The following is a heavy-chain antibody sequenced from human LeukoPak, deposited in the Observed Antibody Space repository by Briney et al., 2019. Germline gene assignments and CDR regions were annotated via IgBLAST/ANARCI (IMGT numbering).Heavy chain of an antibody. Sequence: GASVKVSCKASGYTFTSYGISWVRQAPGQGLEWMGWISAYNGNTNYAQKFQGRVTMTEDTSTDTAYMELSSLRSEDTAVYYCARAGVYSSSSLNAFDIWGQGTMVTVSS. D-gene: IGHD6-6*01. J-gene: IGHJ3*02. CDR1: GYTFTSYG. CDR2: ISAYNGNT. CDR3: ARAGVYSSSSLNAFDI. V-gene: IGHV1-18*01.